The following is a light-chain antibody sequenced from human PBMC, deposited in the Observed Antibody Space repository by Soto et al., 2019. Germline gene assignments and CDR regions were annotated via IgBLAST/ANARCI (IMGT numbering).Light chain of an antibody. Sequence: DIQMTQSPSTLSASVGDRVTITCRASQYIHNYLAWYQQKPGEAPTLLIYEAANLASGVPSRFSGSGTGAEFTLTISSLQPDDFAAYYCQQSNNDPWTFGQGTRVEI. J-gene: IGKJ1*01. V-gene: IGKV1-5*03. CDR2: EAA. CDR3: QQSNNDPWT. CDR1: QYIHNY.